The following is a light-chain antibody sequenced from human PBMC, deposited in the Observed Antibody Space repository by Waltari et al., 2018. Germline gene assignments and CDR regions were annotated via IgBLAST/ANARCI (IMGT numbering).Light chain of an antibody. CDR1: SSDIGYYDY. CDR2: DVS. V-gene: IGLV2-14*03. Sequence: QSALTQPASVSGSPGQSITISCTGTSSDIGYYDYVSWYQQHPGKAPKLIIYDVSERPSGVSNRFAGSKSGNTASLTISGLQADDEADYYCSSFTSTNTLLFGGGTKLTVL. CDR3: SSFTSTNTLL. J-gene: IGLJ2*01.